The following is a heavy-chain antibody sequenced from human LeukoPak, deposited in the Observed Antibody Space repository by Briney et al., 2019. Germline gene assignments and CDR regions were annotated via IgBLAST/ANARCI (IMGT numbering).Heavy chain of an antibody. CDR3: ARGGKGIQLWPDY. CDR2: IIPILGIA. D-gene: IGHD5-18*01. Sequence: ASVKVSCKAPGGTFSSYTISWVRQAPGQGLEWMGRIIPILGIANYAQKFQGRVTITADKSTSTAYMELSSLRSEDTAVYYCARGGKGIQLWPDYWGQGTLVTFSS. V-gene: IGHV1-69*02. J-gene: IGHJ4*02. CDR1: GGTFSSYT.